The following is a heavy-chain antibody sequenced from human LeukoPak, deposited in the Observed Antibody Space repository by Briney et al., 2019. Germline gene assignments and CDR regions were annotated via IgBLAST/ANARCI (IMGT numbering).Heavy chain of an antibody. CDR1: GGSISSYY. CDR2: IYYSGST. J-gene: IGHJ6*03. V-gene: IGHV4-59*01. CDR3: AGGAFYYYYMDV. Sequence: SETLSLTCTISGGSISSYYWSWIRQPPGKGLEWIGYIYYSGSTNYNPSLKSRVTISVDTSKNQFSLQLSSVTAADTAVYYCAGGAFYYYYMDVWGKGTTVTVSS.